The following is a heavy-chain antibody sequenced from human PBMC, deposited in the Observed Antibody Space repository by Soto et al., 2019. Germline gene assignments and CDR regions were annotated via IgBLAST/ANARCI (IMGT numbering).Heavy chain of an antibody. V-gene: IGHV3-33*01. Sequence: QVQLVESGGGVVQPGRSLRLSCAASGFTFSSYGMHWVRQAPGKGLEWVAVIWYDGSNKYYADSVKGRFTISRDNSKNTLYLQMTSLRAEDTAVYYCAHIAHSSGMSNFAYWGQGTLVTVSS. CDR1: GFTFSSYG. CDR3: AHIAHSSGMSNFAY. D-gene: IGHD6-19*01. J-gene: IGHJ4*02. CDR2: IWYDGSNK.